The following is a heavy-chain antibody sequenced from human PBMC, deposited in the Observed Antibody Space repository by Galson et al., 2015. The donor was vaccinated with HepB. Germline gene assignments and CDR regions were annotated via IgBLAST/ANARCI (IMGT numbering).Heavy chain of an antibody. V-gene: IGHV1-2*02. Sequence: SVKVSCKASGYIFTGYYMHWVRQAPGQGLEWMGWINPNSGGTNYAQKFQGRVTMTRDTSITTAYMELSRLTSDDTAVYYCARDYYYDSSGYSDAFDIWGQGTMVTVSS. CDR3: ARDYYYDSSGYSDAFDI. J-gene: IGHJ3*02. CDR2: INPNSGGT. D-gene: IGHD3-22*01. CDR1: GYIFTGYY.